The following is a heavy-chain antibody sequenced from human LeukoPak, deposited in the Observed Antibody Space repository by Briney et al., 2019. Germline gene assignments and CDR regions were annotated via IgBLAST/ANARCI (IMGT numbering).Heavy chain of an antibody. Sequence: PGRSLRLSCAASGFTFSSYAMHWVRQAPGKGLEWVAVISYDGSNKYYADSVKRRFTISSDNSKNTLYLQMNSLRAEDTAVYYCARDRKPPVWIGYFGSLDPWGQGTLVTVSS. D-gene: IGHD3-3*01. CDR2: ISYDGSNK. J-gene: IGHJ5*02. V-gene: IGHV3-30-3*01. CDR3: ARDRKPPVWIGYFGSLDP. CDR1: GFTFSSYA.